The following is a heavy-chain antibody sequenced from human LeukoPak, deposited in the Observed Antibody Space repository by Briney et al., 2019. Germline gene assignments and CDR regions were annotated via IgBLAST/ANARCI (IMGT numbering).Heavy chain of an antibody. J-gene: IGHJ3*02. CDR1: GYSFTSCW. CDR3: ARHRGAVRTTHAFDI. V-gene: IGHV5-51*01. Sequence: GEPLQISCRGSGYSFTSCWIVWVRRMPGEGVQWLGIIYSGDYDTRYSPSFQGQVTISADKSISTAYLQWSSQKASDTAMYYCARHRGAVRTTHAFDIWGQGTMVTVSS. D-gene: IGHD4-17*01. CDR2: IYSGDYDT.